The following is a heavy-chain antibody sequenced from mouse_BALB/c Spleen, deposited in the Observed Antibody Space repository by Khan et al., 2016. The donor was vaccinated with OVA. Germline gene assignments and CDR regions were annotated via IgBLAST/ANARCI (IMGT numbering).Heavy chain of an antibody. V-gene: IGHV5-6-4*01. CDR2: ISSGGSYT. CDR3: TRHQDCYSSNPFFDY. CDR1: GFSFSSYS. D-gene: IGHD1-1*01. Sequence: VQLKESGGGLVRPGGSLKLSCAASGFSFSSYSMSWVRQTPEKRLEWVATISSGGSYTYYPDNVKGRFTISRDNAKNTPYLQMSSLKSEDTAMYYCTRHQDCYSSNPFFDYWGQGTTLTVSS. J-gene: IGHJ2*01.